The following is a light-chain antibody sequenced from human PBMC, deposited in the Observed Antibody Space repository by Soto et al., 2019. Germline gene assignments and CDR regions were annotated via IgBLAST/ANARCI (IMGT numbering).Light chain of an antibody. CDR1: QSISDW. Sequence: DIQMTQSPSTLSASVGDRVTITCRASQSISDWLAWYQQKPGKAPKFLIYKASNLESGVPSRFSGSGSGTEFTLTINSVQPDDFAPYYCQYYDSYSWTFGQGTKVEIK. V-gene: IGKV1-5*03. CDR2: KAS. J-gene: IGKJ1*01. CDR3: QYYDSYSWT.